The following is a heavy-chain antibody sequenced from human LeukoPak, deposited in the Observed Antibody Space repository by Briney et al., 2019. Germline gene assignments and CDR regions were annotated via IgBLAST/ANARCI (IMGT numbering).Heavy chain of an antibody. D-gene: IGHD3-9*01. J-gene: IGHJ4*02. Sequence: ASVKVSCKASGYTFTSYHMHWVRQAPGQGLEWMGKINLSGGSTTYAQKFQGRVTMTRDTSTSTVYMELSSLRSEDTAVYYCARGYYDLLTGHVVTYYFDYWGQGTLVTVSS. CDR3: ARGYYDLLTGHVVTYYFDY. CDR2: INLSGGST. V-gene: IGHV1-46*01. CDR1: GYTFTSYH.